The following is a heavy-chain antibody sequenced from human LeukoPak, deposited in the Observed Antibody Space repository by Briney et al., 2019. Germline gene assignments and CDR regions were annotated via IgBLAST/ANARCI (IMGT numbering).Heavy chain of an antibody. CDR2: IFYTGNT. V-gene: IGHV4-39*07. J-gene: IGHJ4*02. CDR1: GGSITSSNFY. Sequence: PSETLSLTCTVSGGSITSSNFYWGWIRQPPGKGLEWIGSIFYTGNTYYQPSLRGRLSISLDTSKNLFSLRLNSVTAADTAVYYCERNYYDSSGYYIDQFYFDSWGQGTLVTVSS. CDR3: ERNYYDSSGYYIDQFYFDS. D-gene: IGHD3-22*01.